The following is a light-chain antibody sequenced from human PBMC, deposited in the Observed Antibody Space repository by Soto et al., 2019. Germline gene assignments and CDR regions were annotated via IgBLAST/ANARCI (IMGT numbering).Light chain of an antibody. V-gene: IGKV3-11*01. CDR2: DAS. Sequence: EIVLTQSPATLSLSPGESATLSCRASQSISNYLAWYQQRPGQAPRLLIYDASNRAPGIPARFSGSGSGTDFALTISSLEAEDFGIYYCQQRGSWPPVTFGQGTRLDIK. CDR1: QSISNY. J-gene: IGKJ5*01. CDR3: QQRGSWPPVT.